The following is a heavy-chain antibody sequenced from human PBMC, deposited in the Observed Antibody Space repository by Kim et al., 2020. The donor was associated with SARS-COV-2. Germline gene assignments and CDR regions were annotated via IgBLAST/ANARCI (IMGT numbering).Heavy chain of an antibody. Sequence: NGNTNYAQRIQGRVTRTTDTATSTVYMDLRSLRSDDTAVYYCARDHSGDYWGQGTLVTVSS. CDR2: NGNT. V-gene: IGHV1-18*01. J-gene: IGHJ4*02. CDR3: ARDHSGDY. D-gene: IGHD6-19*01.